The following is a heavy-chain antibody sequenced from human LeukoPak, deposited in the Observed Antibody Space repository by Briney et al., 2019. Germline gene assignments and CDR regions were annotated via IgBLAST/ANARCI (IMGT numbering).Heavy chain of an antibody. CDR2: IKQDGSEK. CDR1: GFNFSSYW. V-gene: IGHV3-7*01. J-gene: IGHJ4*02. CDR3: ARVYRVGPGDY. D-gene: IGHD2/OR15-2a*01. Sequence: GGSLRLSCAASGFNFSSYWMSWVRQAPGKGLEWVANIKQDGSEKYYVDSVEGRFTISRDNAKNSLYLQMNSLRAEDTAVYYCARVYRVGPGDYWGQGTLVTVSS.